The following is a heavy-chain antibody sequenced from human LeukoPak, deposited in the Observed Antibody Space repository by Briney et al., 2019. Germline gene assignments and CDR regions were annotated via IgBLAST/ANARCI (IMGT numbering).Heavy chain of an antibody. J-gene: IGHJ4*02. Sequence: GGSLRLSCSASGFTFSNYAMHWVRQAPGKGLEWVALIWYDGSNKYYADSVKGRFSISRDNSKNTLSLQMNSLRVEDTALYYCARGKRGFIYGSDFWGQGTLVTVSS. V-gene: IGHV3-33*08. CDR2: IWYDGSNK. CDR1: GFTFSNYA. D-gene: IGHD5-18*01. CDR3: ARGKRGFIYGSDF.